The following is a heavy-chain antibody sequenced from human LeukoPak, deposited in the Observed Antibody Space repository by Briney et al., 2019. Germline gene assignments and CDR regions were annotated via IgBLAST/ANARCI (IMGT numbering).Heavy chain of an antibody. CDR1: GGSISSYY. V-gene: IGHV4-59*12. CDR3: ARGSRISGGQYCSSTSCYGYNWFDP. D-gene: IGHD2-2*01. Sequence: SETLSLTCTVSGGSISSYYWSWIRQPPGKGLEWIGYIYYSGSTIYNPSLKSRVTISVDTSKNQFSLKLSSVTAADTAVYYSARGSRISGGQYCSSTSCYGYNWFDPWGQGTLVTVSS. CDR2: IYYSGST. J-gene: IGHJ5*02.